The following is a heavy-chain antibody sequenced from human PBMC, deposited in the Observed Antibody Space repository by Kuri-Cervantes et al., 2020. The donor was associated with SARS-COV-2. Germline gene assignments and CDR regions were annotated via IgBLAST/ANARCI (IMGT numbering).Heavy chain of an antibody. J-gene: IGHJ4*02. CDR1: GFTFSSYA. D-gene: IGHD6-19*01. CDR2: LSYSGVST. V-gene: IGHV3-23*01. CDR3: AKRGDAHSRGWDYFDY. Sequence: GESLKISCAASGFTFSSYAMSWVRQAPGKGLEWVSGLSYSGVSTYYADSVKGRFNISRDNSKNTLYLQMNSLRAEDTAFYYCAKRGDAHSRGWDYFDYWGQGSLVPSPQ.